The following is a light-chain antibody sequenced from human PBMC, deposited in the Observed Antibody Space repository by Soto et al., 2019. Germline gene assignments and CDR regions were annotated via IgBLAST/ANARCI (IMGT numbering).Light chain of an antibody. V-gene: IGKV3-20*01. CDR1: QNIRGNE. CDR3: QDYGTSHPWT. CDR2: GGS. J-gene: IGKJ1*01. Sequence: EVVLTQSPGALSLSPGEGGTLSCRASQNIRGNELAWYRQKRGQAPRLLIYGGSSRAEGIPDRFSGRGTGTNFTLTISRLEPEDSAVYYCQDYGTSHPWTFGQGTKLEIK.